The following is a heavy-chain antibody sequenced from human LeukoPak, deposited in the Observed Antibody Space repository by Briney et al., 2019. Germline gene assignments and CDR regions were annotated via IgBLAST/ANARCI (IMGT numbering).Heavy chain of an antibody. V-gene: IGHV4-59*01. D-gene: IGHD3-16*01. Sequence: SETLSLTCTVSGGSISSYYWSWIRQPPGKGLEWIGYIYYSGSTNYNPSLKSRVTISVDTSKNQFSLKLSSVTAADTAVYYCARVPDGGAKGNDYYYYGMDVWGQGTTVTVSS. CDR3: ARVPDGGAKGNDYYYYGMDV. CDR2: IYYSGST. J-gene: IGHJ6*02. CDR1: GGSISSYY.